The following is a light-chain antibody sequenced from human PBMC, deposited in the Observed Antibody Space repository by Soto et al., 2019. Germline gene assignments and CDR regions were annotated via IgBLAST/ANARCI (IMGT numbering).Light chain of an antibody. Sequence: ESVLKQSPGTLSLSPGDRATLSCRASQSVSSSDLAWYQQKPGQAPRLLIYGASTRATGIPDRFSGSGSGTDFTLTISRREPEDFAVYYCQQYGGSPLYTFGQGTKLEIK. V-gene: IGKV3-20*01. CDR3: QQYGGSPLYT. CDR1: QSVSSSD. CDR2: GAS. J-gene: IGKJ2*01.